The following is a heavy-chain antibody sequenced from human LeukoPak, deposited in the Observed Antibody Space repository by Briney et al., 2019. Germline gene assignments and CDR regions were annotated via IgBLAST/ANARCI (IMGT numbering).Heavy chain of an antibody. J-gene: IGHJ5*01. D-gene: IGHD2-21*02. Sequence: ASVKVSCKACGYTFTDYFIHWVRQAPGQGLEWMGWINPNIGDASYAQKFQDRVTMTRDRSINTAYMELSRLTSDDTAVYYCARMALDGGDSIGFDSWGQGTLVTVSS. V-gene: IGHV1-2*02. CDR1: GYTFTDYF. CDR3: ARMALDGGDSIGFDS. CDR2: INPNIGDA.